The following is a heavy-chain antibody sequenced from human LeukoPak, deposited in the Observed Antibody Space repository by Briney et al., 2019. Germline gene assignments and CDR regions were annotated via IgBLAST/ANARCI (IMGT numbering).Heavy chain of an antibody. CDR1: GYTFTGYY. D-gene: IGHD6-13*01. CDR2: INPNSGGT. J-gene: IGHJ3*02. V-gene: IGHV1-2*04. Sequence: GASVKVSCKASGYTFTGYYMHWVRQAPGQGLEWMGWINPNSGGTNYAQKFQGWVTMTRDTSISTAYMELSRLRSDDTAVYYCARVEAYSSSWYFLDYGAFDIWGQGTMDTVSS. CDR3: ARVEAYSSSWYFLDYGAFDI.